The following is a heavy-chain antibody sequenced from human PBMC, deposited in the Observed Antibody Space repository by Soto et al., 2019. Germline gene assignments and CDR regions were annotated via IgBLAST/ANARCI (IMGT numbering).Heavy chain of an antibody. D-gene: IGHD3-3*01. J-gene: IGHJ6*02. CDR2: ISYDGSNK. CDR1: GFTFSSYA. Sequence: QVQLVESGGGVVQPGRSLRLSCAASGFTFSSYAMHWVRQAPGKGLEWVAVISYDGSNKYYADSVKGRFTISRDNSKNTLYLQMNSLRAEDTAVYYGSRALAFFGSNYYDMNVWFRGTTETV. CDR3: SRALAFFGSNYYDMNV. V-gene: IGHV3-30-3*01.